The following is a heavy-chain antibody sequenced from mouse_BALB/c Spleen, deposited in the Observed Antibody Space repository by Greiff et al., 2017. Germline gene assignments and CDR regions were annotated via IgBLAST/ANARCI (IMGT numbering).Heavy chain of an antibody. V-gene: IGHV5-4*02. CDR3: ARGAYDYGDAMDY. CDR2: ISDGGSYT. CDR1: GFTFSDYY. Sequence: EVQVVESGGGLVKPGGSLKLSCAASGFTFSDYYMYWVRQTPEKRLEWVATISDGGSYTYYPDSVKGRFTISRDNAKNNLYLQMSSLKSEDTAMYYCARGAYDYGDAMDYWGQGTSVTVSS. J-gene: IGHJ4*01. D-gene: IGHD2-4*01.